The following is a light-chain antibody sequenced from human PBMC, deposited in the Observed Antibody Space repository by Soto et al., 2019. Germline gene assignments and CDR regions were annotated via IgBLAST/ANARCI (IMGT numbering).Light chain of an antibody. V-gene: IGKV3D-15*01. Sequence: EIVLTQSPGTLSVSPGDRVTLFCRASQSISINLSWYQHKPGQAPRLLIHAGSTRATGIPARISGSGSGTEFTLTISSLQSEDFAVYYCQQFRNWPWTFGQGTKVEV. J-gene: IGKJ1*01. CDR3: QQFRNWPWT. CDR1: QSISIN. CDR2: AGS.